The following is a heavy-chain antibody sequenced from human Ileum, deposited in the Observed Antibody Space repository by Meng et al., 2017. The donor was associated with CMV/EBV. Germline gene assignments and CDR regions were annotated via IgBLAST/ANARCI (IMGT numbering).Heavy chain of an antibody. Sequence: SETLSLTCTVSGGSIRSSSYYWGWVRQPPGKGLEWIGIIYFSESTYYNTSLKSRVTISVDTSKTQFFLKLTSVTAADTAVYFCASVGYFYGSGSYYFDYWGQWTLVTVSP. CDR1: GGSIRSSSYY. D-gene: IGHD3-10*01. V-gene: IGHV4-39*07. CDR2: IYFSEST. J-gene: IGHJ4*02. CDR3: ASVGYFYGSGSYYFDY.